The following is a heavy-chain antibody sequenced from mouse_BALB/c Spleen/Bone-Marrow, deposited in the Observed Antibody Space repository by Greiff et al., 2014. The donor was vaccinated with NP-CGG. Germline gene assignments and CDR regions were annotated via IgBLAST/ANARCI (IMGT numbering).Heavy chain of an antibody. CDR2: IDPANGNT. J-gene: IGHJ3*01. D-gene: IGHD4-1*01. CDR1: GFNIKDTY. V-gene: IGHV14-3*02. Sequence: EVQLQQSGAELVKPGASVKLSCTASGFNIKDTYMHWVKQRPEQGLEWIGRIDPANGNTKYDPKFQGNATITADTSSNTAYLQLSSLTSEDTAVYYCARGELRRAWFAYWGQGTLVTVSA. CDR3: ARGELRRAWFAY.